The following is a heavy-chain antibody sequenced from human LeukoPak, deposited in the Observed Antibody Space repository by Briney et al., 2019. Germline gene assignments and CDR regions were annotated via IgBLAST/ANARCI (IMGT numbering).Heavy chain of an antibody. CDR2: ISSSSHI. CDR3: ARVLGVAGTGDNY. CDR1: GFTFSSYS. V-gene: IGHV3-21*01. J-gene: IGHJ4*02. D-gene: IGHD6-19*01. Sequence: GGSLRLSCAASGFTFSSYSMNWVRQAPGKGLEWVSSISSSSHIYYADSVKGRFTISRDNAKNSLYLQMNSLRAEDTAVYYCARVLGVAGTGDNYWGQGTLVTVSS.